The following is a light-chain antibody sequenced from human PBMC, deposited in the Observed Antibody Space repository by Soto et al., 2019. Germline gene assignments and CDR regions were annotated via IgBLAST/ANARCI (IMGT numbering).Light chain of an antibody. Sequence: ETVMTQSPVTLSVSPGDTATLSCTASQRVSRSYLVWYQQKPGQAPRPLIYSTSSRATGIPDRFSGSGSGTDFTLTISRLQPEDFAVYYCQQYGDSTWTFGQGTKVDIK. J-gene: IGKJ1*01. CDR3: QQYGDSTWT. CDR1: QRVSRSY. V-gene: IGKV3-20*01. CDR2: STS.